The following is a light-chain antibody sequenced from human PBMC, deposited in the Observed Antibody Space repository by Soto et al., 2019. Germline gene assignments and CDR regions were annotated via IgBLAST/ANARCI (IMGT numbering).Light chain of an antibody. CDR1: QGISSY. CDR3: QQCSIYSLT. J-gene: IGKJ4*01. Sequence: ALGMTQSPSSLYASTRHRVAIASRATQGISSYLAWYQQKPGKAPKLLIYDASTLESGVPSRFSGSGSGTEFTLTISNLQPDDFATYYCQQCSIYSLTFGRGTKVDIK. CDR2: DAS. V-gene: IGKV1-8*01.